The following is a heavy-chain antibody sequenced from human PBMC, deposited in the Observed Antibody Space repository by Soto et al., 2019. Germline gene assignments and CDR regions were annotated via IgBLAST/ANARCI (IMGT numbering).Heavy chain of an antibody. CDR3: ARDIVVVPDAIRGDYYYYGMDV. V-gene: IGHV1-69*06. CDR2: IIPIFGTA. D-gene: IGHD2-2*02. CDR1: GGTFSSYA. J-gene: IGHJ6*02. Sequence: GASVKVSCKASGGTFSSYAISWVRQAPGQGLEWMGGIIPIFGTANYAQKFQGRVAITADKSTSTAYMELSSLRSEDTAVYYCARDIVVVPDAIRGDYYYYGMDVWGQGNTVTVSS.